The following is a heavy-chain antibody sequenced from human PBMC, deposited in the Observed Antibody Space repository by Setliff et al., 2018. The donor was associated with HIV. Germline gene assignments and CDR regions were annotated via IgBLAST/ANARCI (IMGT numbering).Heavy chain of an antibody. Sequence: GSLRLSCAASGFTFDDYTMHWVRQAPGKAPEWVAFIRHDGSNKYYADSVKGRFTISRDTPSNTVYLQMNSLRAEDTALYYCAKDSEAVAVKYYYMDVWGRGTTVTVSS. V-gene: IGHV3-30*02. D-gene: IGHD6-19*01. CDR3: AKDSEAVAVKYYYMDV. CDR2: IRHDGSNK. CDR1: GFTFDDYT. J-gene: IGHJ6*03.